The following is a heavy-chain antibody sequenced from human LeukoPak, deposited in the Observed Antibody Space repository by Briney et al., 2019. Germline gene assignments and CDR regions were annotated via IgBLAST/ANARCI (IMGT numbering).Heavy chain of an antibody. CDR2: ISYSGST. CDR1: GGSISSYS. V-gene: IGHV4-59*01. J-gene: IGHJ4*02. Sequence: SETLSLTCTVSGGSISSYSWSWIRQPPGKGLEWIGYISYSGSTNYIPSLKSRVTISVDTSKNQFSLKLSSVTAADTAVYYCARTAAGTGYFDYWGQGTLVTVSS. CDR3: ARTAAGTGYFDY. D-gene: IGHD6-13*01.